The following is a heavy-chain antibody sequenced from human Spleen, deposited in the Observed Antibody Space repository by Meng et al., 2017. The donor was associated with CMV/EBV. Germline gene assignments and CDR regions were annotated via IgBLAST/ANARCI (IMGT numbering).Heavy chain of an antibody. CDR1: GFTFSNCP. J-gene: IGHJ4*02. Sequence: GESLKISCEVSGFTFSNCPMHWIRQAPGKGLEWVAVISWDGSVTKYADSVRGRFTISRDDSKNTLFLHTNSLRLDDTAVYYCARGPIKGAPDHFDYWGQGTLVTVSS. V-gene: IGHV3-30-3*01. CDR2: ISWDGSVT. D-gene: IGHD3-16*01. CDR3: ARGPIKGAPDHFDY.